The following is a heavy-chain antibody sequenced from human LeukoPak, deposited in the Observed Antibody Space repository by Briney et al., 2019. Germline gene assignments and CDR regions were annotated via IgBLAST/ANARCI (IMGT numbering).Heavy chain of an antibody. D-gene: IGHD5-18*01. J-gene: IGHJ4*02. V-gene: IGHV4-61*02. CDR1: GGSISSDNYY. Sequence: SETLSLTCTVSGGSISSDNYYWSWIRQPAGKGLEWIGRIYRSGSTNYNPSLKSRVTISVDTSKNQFSLKLSFVTAADTAVYYCAGSSGYSYGRRWFDYWGQGTLVTVSS. CDR2: IYRSGST. CDR3: AGSSGYSYGRRWFDY.